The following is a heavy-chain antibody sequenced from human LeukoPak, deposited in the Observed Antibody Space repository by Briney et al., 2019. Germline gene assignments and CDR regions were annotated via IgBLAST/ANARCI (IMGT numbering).Heavy chain of an antibody. CDR1: ADSVSNNRAA. CDR3: ARQEQHLGMA. D-gene: IGHD1-26*01. CDR2: TYYRSKWYT. J-gene: IGHJ3*01. V-gene: IGHV6-1*01. Sequence: SQTLSLTCAISADSVSNNRAAWDWIRQSPSRGLEWLGRTYYRSKWYTDYAVYVKSRITINPDTSKNQFSLQLNSVTPEDTAVYYCARQEQHLGMAWGQGTMVTVSS.